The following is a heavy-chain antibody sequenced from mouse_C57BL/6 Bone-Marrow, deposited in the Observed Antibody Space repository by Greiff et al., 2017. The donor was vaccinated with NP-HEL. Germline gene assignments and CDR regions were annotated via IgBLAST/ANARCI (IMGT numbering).Heavy chain of an antibody. CDR1: GYSITSDY. Sequence: DVKLVESGPGLAKPSQTLSLTCSVTGYSITSDYWNWIRKFPGSKLEYMGYISYSGSTYYNPSLKSRISITRDTSKNQYYLQLNSVTTEDTATYYCARTTVVATDYYAMDYWGQGTSVTVSS. CDR2: ISYSGST. J-gene: IGHJ4*01. V-gene: IGHV3-8*01. CDR3: ARTTVVATDYYAMDY. D-gene: IGHD1-1*01.